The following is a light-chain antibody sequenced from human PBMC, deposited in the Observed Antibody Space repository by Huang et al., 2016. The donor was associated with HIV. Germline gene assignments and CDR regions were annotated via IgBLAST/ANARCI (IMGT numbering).Light chain of an antibody. CDR2: GAS. V-gene: IGKV3-15*01. Sequence: EIVMTQSPATLSVSPGERATLSCRASQGVSSNLAWYQQKPGQGPRLLIYGASTRATGIPARFSGRGSGTEFTLTISSLQSEDFAVYYCQQYNNWPYTFGQGTKLEIK. CDR1: QGVSSN. CDR3: QQYNNWPYT. J-gene: IGKJ2*01.